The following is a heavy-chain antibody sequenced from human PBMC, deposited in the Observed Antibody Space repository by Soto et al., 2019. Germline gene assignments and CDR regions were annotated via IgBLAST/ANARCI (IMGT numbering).Heavy chain of an antibody. CDR3: ARVPPIHKTTATPTTGYGMDV. J-gene: IGHJ6*02. V-gene: IGHV3-30-3*01. CDR1: GFTFSSYA. CDR2: ISYDGSNK. D-gene: IGHD2-15*01. Sequence: GGSLRLSCAASGFTFSSYAMHWVRQAPGKGLEWVAVISYDGSNKYYADSVKGRFTISRDNSKNTLYLQMNSLRAEDTAVYYCARVPPIHKTTATPTTGYGMDVWGQGTTVTVSS.